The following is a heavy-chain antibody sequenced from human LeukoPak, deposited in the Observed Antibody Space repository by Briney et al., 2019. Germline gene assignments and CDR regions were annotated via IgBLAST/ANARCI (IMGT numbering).Heavy chain of an antibody. CDR1: GGSISSYY. V-gene: IGHV4-59*01. Sequence: SETLSLTCTVSGGSISSYYWSWIRQPPGKGLEWIGYIYYSGSTNYNPSLKSRVTISVDTSKNQFSLKLSSVTAADTAVYYCARGGVRRSIDYWGQGTLVTVSS. J-gene: IGHJ4*02. CDR2: IYYSGST. D-gene: IGHD1-1*01. CDR3: ARGGVRRSIDY.